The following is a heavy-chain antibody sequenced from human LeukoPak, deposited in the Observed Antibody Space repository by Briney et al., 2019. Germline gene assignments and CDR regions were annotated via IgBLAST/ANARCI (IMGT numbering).Heavy chain of an antibody. CDR2: INPSGGST. CDR3: AREGPKLLLEYYYGMDV. D-gene: IGHD2-15*01. Sequence: ASVKVSCKASGYTFTSYYMHWVRQAPGQGLEWMGIINPSGGSTSYAQKFQGRVTMTRDTSTSTVYMELSSLRSEDTAVYYCAREGPKLLLEYYYGMDVWGQGTTVTVSS. CDR1: GYTFTSYY. V-gene: IGHV1-46*01. J-gene: IGHJ6*02.